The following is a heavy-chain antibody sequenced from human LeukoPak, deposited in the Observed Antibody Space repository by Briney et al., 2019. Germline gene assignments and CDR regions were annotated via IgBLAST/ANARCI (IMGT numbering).Heavy chain of an antibody. V-gene: IGHV3-21*01. Sequence: GGSLRLSCAASGFTFSSYSMNWVRQAPGKGLEWVSSISSSSTYIHYADSVKGRFTISRDNSKNTLYLQMNSLRAEDTAVYYCASWPIFGAREAFDIWGQGTMVTVSS. CDR1: GFTFSSYS. CDR2: ISSSSTYI. CDR3: ASWPIFGAREAFDI. J-gene: IGHJ3*02. D-gene: IGHD3-3*01.